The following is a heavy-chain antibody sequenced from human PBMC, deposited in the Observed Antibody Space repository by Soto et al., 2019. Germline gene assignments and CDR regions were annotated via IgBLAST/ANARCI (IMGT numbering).Heavy chain of an antibody. CDR2: ISGSGGIT. CDR1: EFMFSNYA. D-gene: IGHD6-19*01. V-gene: IGHV3-23*01. J-gene: IGHJ4*02. Sequence: GGSLRLSXASSEFMFSNYAMNGVRQAPGKGLEWVSAISGSGGITYYADSVKGRFTISRDNSKNTWYLQMNILRAEDTAVYYCAKAEKSSAVAGYFDSWGQGTLVTVSS. CDR3: AKAEKSSAVAGYFDS.